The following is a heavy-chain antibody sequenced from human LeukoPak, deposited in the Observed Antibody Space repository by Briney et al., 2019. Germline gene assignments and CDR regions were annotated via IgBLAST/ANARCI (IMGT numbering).Heavy chain of an antibody. Sequence: GGSLRLSCAASGFTFSSYEMNWVRQAPGKGLEWVSYISSSGSTIYYADSVKGRFNISRDNAKNSLYLQMNSLLAEDTAVYYCARDSRHSGSYYFDYWGQGTLVTVSS. CDR3: ARDSRHSGSYYFDY. D-gene: IGHD1-26*01. V-gene: IGHV3-48*03. J-gene: IGHJ4*02. CDR2: ISSSGSTI. CDR1: GFTFSSYE.